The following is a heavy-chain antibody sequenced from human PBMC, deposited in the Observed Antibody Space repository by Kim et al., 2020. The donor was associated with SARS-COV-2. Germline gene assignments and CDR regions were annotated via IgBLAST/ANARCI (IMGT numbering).Heavy chain of an antibody. V-gene: IGHV1-18*01. D-gene: IGHD1-7*01. CDR1: GYTFTSYG. CDR2: ISAYNGNT. J-gene: IGHJ5*02. CDR3: ARAVHNWNYVGWFDP. Sequence: ASVKVSCKASGYTFTSYGISWVRQAPGQGLEWMGWISAYNGNTNYAQKLQGRVTMTTDTSTSTAYMELRSLRSDDTAVYYCARAVHNWNYVGWFDPWGQGTLVTVSS.